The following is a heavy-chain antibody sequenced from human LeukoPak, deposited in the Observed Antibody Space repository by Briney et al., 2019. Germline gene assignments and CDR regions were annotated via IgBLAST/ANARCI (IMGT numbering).Heavy chain of an antibody. Sequence: PGGSLRLSCAAAGLTFSNYGMHWVRQVPGKGLQWVAYIRYDGRNKYSADSVKGRFTIYRDNSKSTLYLQMNSLRPEDTAVYYCAKGGSNNWSFDNWGQGTLVTVSS. V-gene: IGHV3-30*02. CDR3: AKGGSNNWSFDN. CDR1: GLTFSNYG. D-gene: IGHD1-1*01. J-gene: IGHJ4*02. CDR2: IRYDGRNK.